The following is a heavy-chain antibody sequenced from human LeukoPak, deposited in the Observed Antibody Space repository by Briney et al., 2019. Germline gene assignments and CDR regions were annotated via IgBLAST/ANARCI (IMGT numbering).Heavy chain of an antibody. J-gene: IGHJ4*02. V-gene: IGHV3-48*04. Sequence: GGSLRLSCAASGFTFNSYGMNWVRQAPGKGLEWVSYISSSRYTIYYADSVKGRFTISRDNAKNTLYLQMNSLRAEDTAVYYCARGNYDSSGYYYVIFDYWGQGTLVTVSS. CDR2: ISSSRYTI. CDR1: GFTFNSYG. D-gene: IGHD3-22*01. CDR3: ARGNYDSSGYYYVIFDY.